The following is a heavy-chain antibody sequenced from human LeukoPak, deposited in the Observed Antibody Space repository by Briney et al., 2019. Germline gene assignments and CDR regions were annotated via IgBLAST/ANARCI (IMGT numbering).Heavy chain of an antibody. CDR2: INPSGGST. CDR3: ARDREYYYDSSGYYPFS. J-gene: IGHJ5*02. D-gene: IGHD3-22*01. CDR1: GYTFTSYY. Sequence: ASVKVSCKASGYTFTSYYMHWVRQAPGQGLEWMGIINPSGGSTSYAQKFQGRVTMTRDTSTSTVYMELSSLRSEDMAVYYCARDREYYYDSSGYYPFSWGQGTLVTVSS. V-gene: IGHV1-46*01.